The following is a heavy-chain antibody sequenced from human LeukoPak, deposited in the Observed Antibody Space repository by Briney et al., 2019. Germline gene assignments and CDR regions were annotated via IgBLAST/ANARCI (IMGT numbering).Heavy chain of an antibody. J-gene: IGHJ4*02. CDR1: GGSISSSSYY. D-gene: IGHD4-11*01. CDR3: AREGFSNSFDY. Sequence: SETLSLTCTVSGGSISSSSYYWGWIRQPPGKGLEWIGSIYYSGSTYYNPSLKSRVTISVDTSKNQFSLKLSSVTAADTAVYYCAREGFSNSFDYWGQGTLVTVSS. CDR2: IYYSGST. V-gene: IGHV4-39*07.